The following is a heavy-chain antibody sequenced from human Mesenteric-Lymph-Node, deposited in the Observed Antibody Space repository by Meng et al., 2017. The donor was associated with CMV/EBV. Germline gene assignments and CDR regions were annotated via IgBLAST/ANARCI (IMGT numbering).Heavy chain of an antibody. Sequence: GGSLRLSCAASGFTFTSYWMTWVRQAPGKGLEWVANIREDGREEYYVDSVKGRFTISRDNAKNSLYLQMDSLRTEDTALYYCTRGGSWFDPWGQGTLVTVSS. D-gene: IGHD3-10*01. J-gene: IGHJ5*02. CDR2: IREDGREE. CDR1: GFTFTSYW. V-gene: IGHV3-7*01. CDR3: TRGGSWFDP.